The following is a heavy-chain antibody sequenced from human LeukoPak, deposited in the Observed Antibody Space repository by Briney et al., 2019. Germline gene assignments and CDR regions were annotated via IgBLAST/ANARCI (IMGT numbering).Heavy chain of an antibody. D-gene: IGHD2-21*02. J-gene: IGHJ1*01. V-gene: IGHV3-7*01. CDR1: GFTFSNYA. Sequence: GGSLRLSCTASGFTFSNYAMTWVRQAPGKGLEWVAHINPDGRDTYYVDSVKGRFTISRDNAQNSMYLQMNSLRVEDTAVYYCTSWGDTTAEYFQRWGQGTLVTVSS. CDR2: INPDGRDT. CDR3: TSWGDTTAEYFQR.